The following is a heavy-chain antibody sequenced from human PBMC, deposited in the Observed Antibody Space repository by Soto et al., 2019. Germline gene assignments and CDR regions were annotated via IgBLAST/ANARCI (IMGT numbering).Heavy chain of an antibody. D-gene: IGHD6-13*01. CDR2: IAVAGDT. J-gene: IGHJ4*02. CDR3: ARAGLGGSWRRLEY. CDR1: GFTLSLYD. V-gene: IGHV3-13*01. Sequence: TGGSLRLSCAASGFTLSLYDMHWVRQSTGKGLEWVSAIAVAGDTFHSDSVKGRFTISRENAKNSLFLQMNSLRAEDTAVYYCARAGLGGSWRRLEYWGQGTPVTVSS.